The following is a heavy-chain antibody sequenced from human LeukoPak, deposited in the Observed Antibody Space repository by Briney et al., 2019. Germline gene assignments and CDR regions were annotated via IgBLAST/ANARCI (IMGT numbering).Heavy chain of an antibody. CDR2: IRYDGSNK. V-gene: IGHV3-30*02. D-gene: IGHD4-17*01. Sequence: PGGSLRLSCAASGFTFSSYGMHWVRQAPGKGLEWVAFIRYDGSNKYYADSVKGRFTISRDNSKNTLYLQMNSLRAEDTAVYYCAKEYDYGDHHFDYWGQGTLVTVSS. J-gene: IGHJ4*02. CDR1: GFTFSSYG. CDR3: AKEYDYGDHHFDY.